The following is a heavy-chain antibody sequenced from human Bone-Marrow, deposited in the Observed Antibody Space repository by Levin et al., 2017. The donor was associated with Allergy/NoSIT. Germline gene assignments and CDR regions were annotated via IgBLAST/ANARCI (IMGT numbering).Heavy chain of an antibody. CDR2: ISSSSSTI. CDR3: ARDGSGYDFWSGYSREGVYNWFDP. Sequence: PGGSLRLSCAASGFTFSSYSMNWVRQAPGKGLEWVSYISSSSSTIYYADSVKGRFTISRDNAKNSLYLQMNSLRDEDTAVYYCARDGSGYDFWSGYSREGVYNWFDPWGQGTLVTVSS. J-gene: IGHJ5*02. CDR1: GFTFSSYS. V-gene: IGHV3-48*02. D-gene: IGHD3-3*01.